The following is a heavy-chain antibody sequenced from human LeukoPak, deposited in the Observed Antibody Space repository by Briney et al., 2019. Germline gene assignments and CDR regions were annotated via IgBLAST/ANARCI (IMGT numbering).Heavy chain of an antibody. CDR1: GYTFTGYY. V-gene: IGHV1-8*02. D-gene: IGHD2-15*01. CDR3: AITGWPFDY. CDR2: MNPNSGNT. J-gene: IGHJ4*02. Sequence: GASVKVSCKASGYTFTGYYMHWVRQAPGQGLEWMGWMNPNSGNTGYAQKFQGRVTMTRNTSISTAYMELSSLRSEDTAVYYCAITGWPFDYWGQGTLVTVSS.